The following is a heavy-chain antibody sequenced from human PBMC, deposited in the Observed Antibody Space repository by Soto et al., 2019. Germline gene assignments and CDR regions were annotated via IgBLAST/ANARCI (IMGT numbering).Heavy chain of an antibody. J-gene: IGHJ3*02. D-gene: IGHD1-7*01. CDR3: GRVRYPELADPDAFDI. CDR2: ISSSGSTR. Sequence: GGSLRLSCAASGFTFSSYEMNWIRQAAGKGLGWVSYISSSGSTRYYADSVKGRFTIPRDNAKNSLYLQMNSLRAEDTAVYYCGRVRYPELADPDAFDIWGQGTMVTVSS. V-gene: IGHV3-48*03. CDR1: GFTFSSYE.